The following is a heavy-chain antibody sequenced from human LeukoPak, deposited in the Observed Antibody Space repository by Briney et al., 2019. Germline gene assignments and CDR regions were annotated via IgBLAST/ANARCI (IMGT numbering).Heavy chain of an antibody. CDR1: GFTFSSYG. Sequence: GGSLRLSCAASGFTFSSYGMHWVRQAPGKGLEWVAVVSYDGSNKYYADFVKGRFTVSRDNSKNTLYLQMNSLRAEDTAVYYCAKRKLSYYGSGSYNYYYGMDVWGQGTTVTVSS. D-gene: IGHD3-10*01. CDR2: VSYDGSNK. V-gene: IGHV3-30*18. CDR3: AKRKLSYYGSGSYNYYYGMDV. J-gene: IGHJ6*02.